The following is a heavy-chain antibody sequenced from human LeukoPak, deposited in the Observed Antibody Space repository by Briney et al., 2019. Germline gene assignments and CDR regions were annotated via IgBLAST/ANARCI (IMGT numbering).Heavy chain of an antibody. D-gene: IGHD1-26*01. CDR3: ARRGGELSGFDP. J-gene: IGHJ5*02. CDR2: ISYSGST. CDR1: GGSISSYS. Sequence: SETLSLTCTVSGGSISSYSWSWIRQSPGKGLEWIGYISYSGSTYYNPSLKSRVTISVDTSKNQFSLKLTSVTAADTAVYYCARRGGELSGFDPWGQGTLVTVSS. V-gene: IGHV4-59*08.